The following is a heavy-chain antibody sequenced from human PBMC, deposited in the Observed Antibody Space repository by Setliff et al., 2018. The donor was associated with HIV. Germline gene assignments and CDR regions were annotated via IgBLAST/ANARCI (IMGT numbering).Heavy chain of an antibody. D-gene: IGHD2-2*01. J-gene: IGHJ4*02. CDR1: GFTLSTYT. CDR2: ISSNIIYI. Sequence: GGSLRLSCAASGFTLSTYTMNWVRQAPGKGLEWISSISSNIIYIYYADSVRGRFTISRDNAKNSLYLQMTDLRVEDTAVYYCVPESSTFVYWGPGTLVTVSS. V-gene: IGHV3-21*04. CDR3: VPESSTFVY.